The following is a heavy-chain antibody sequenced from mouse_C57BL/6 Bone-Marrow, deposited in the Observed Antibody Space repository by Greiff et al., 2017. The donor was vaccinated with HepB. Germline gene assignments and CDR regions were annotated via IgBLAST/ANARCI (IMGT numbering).Heavy chain of an antibody. V-gene: IGHV1-72*01. CDR1: GYTFTSYW. D-gene: IGHD1-1*01. J-gene: IGHJ4*01. CDR2: IDPNSGGT. CDR3: STTVVPHYYAMDY. Sequence: QVQLQQPGAELVKPGASVKLSCKASGYTFTSYWMHWVKQRPGRGLEWIGRIDPNSGGTKYNEKFKSKATLTVDTPSSTAYMQLSSLTSEDSAVYYCSTTVVPHYYAMDYWGQGTSVTVSS.